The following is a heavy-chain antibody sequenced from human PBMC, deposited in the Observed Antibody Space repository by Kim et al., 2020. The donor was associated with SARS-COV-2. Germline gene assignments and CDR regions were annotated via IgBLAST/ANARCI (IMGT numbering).Heavy chain of an antibody. CDR3: ARGSSHGGWFDP. V-gene: IGHV4-30-2*04. D-gene: IGHD2-2*01. J-gene: IGHJ5*02. Sequence: YYNPSLKSRVTISVDTSKNQFSLKLSSVTAADTAVYYCARGSSHGGWFDPWGQGTLVTVSS.